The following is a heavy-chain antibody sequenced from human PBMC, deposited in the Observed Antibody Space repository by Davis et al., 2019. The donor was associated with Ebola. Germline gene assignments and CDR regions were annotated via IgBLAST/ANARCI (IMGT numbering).Heavy chain of an antibody. CDR2: VSDTADTT. CDR3: AGVYSSTQDGMDV. J-gene: IGHJ6*02. CDR1: GFTFSSYG. V-gene: IGHV3-23*01. D-gene: IGHD6-13*01. Sequence: GESLKISCVASGFTFSSYGMSWVRQAPGKGLEWVSAVSDTADTTNYADSVKGRFTISRDNSKNTLYLQMNSLRAEDTAVYYCAGVYSSTQDGMDVWGQGTTVTVSS.